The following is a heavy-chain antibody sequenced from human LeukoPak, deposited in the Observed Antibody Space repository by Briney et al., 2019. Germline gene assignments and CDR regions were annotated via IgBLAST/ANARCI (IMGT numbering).Heavy chain of an antibody. CDR2: IHYNGIT. V-gene: IGHV4-59*08. Sequence: SETLSLTCTVSGSMYNYYWSWIRQPPGKGLEWIGYIHYNGITNYSPSLKSRVTMSLDTSTNQVSLKLNSVSAADTAVYYCARHISSGGTYAHFDYWGQGTLVTVSS. D-gene: IGHD1-26*01. CDR1: GSMYNYY. CDR3: ARHISSGGTYAHFDY. J-gene: IGHJ4*02.